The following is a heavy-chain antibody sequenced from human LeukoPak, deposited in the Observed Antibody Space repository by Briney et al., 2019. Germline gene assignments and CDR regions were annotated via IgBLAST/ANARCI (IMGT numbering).Heavy chain of an antibody. CDR2: INQDGSEK. Sequence: GGSPRLSCAASGFTFSSYWMSWVRQAPGKGLEGVASINQDGSEKYYVDSVKGRFTISRDNAKKSVYLQMNSLRDEDTAVCYCARNPPKWEGDYWGQGTLVTVSS. V-gene: IGHV3-7*05. D-gene: IGHD1-26*01. CDR1: GFTFSSYW. J-gene: IGHJ4*02. CDR3: ARNPPKWEGDY.